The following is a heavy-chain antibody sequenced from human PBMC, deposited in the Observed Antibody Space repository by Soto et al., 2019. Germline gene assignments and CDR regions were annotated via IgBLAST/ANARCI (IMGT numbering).Heavy chain of an antibody. V-gene: IGHV3-74*01. D-gene: IGHD1-1*01. CDR3: ARATGTTSRSYYYYGMDV. CDR2: INSDGSST. J-gene: IGHJ6*02. Sequence: PGGSQRLSCAASGFTFSSYWRHWVRQAPGKGLVWVSRINSDGSSTSYADSVKGRFTISRDNAKNTLYPQMNSLRAEDTAVYYCARATGTTSRSYYYYGMDVWGQGTTVTVSS. CDR1: GFTFSSYW.